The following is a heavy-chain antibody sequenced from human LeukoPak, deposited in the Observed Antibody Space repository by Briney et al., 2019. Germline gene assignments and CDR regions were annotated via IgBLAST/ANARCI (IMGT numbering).Heavy chain of an antibody. CDR2: INPSGGST. CDR3: ARVARFYSASGSYSDFDY. J-gene: IGHJ4*02. V-gene: IGHV1-46*01. Sequence: ASLKLSCKASGYTFTSYYMHWVRQAPGQGLEWMGIINPSGGSTSYAQKFQGRVTMTRDTSISTVYMELSGLTSDDTAVYYCARVARFYSASGSYSDFDYWGQGTLVTVSS. CDR1: GYTFTSYY. D-gene: IGHD3-10*01.